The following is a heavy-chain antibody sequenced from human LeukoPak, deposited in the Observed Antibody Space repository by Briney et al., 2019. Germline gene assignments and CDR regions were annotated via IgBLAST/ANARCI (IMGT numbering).Heavy chain of an antibody. Sequence: SGHTLVKPKQTFTLTCTFSGFSLSTSGEAVGWIRQPPGKTLEWLTFIYWDDDKRISPSLKNGLTVTKDTSKNQVVLTLTNMDPADTATYYCAHRGVGAANWLHPWGQGTLVTVSS. D-gene: IGHD1-26*01. CDR1: GFSLSTSGEA. CDR3: AHRGVGAANWLHP. CDR2: IYWDDDK. V-gene: IGHV2-5*02. J-gene: IGHJ5*02.